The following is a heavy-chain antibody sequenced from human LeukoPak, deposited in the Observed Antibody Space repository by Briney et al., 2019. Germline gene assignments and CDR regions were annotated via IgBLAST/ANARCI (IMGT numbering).Heavy chain of an antibody. V-gene: IGHV1-69*06. D-gene: IGHD6-19*01. CDR2: IIPIFGTA. CDR3: ARGVSGWYFTLFDY. Sequence: SVKVSCKASGDTFSSYAISWVRQAPGQGLEWMGGIIPIFGTANYAQKFQGRVTITADKSTSTAYMELSSLRSEDTAVYYCARGVSGWYFTLFDYWGQGTLVTVSS. CDR1: GDTFSSYA. J-gene: IGHJ4*02.